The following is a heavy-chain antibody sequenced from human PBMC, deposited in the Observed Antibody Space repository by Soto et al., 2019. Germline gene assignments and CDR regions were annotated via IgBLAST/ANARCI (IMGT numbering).Heavy chain of an antibody. CDR1: GFTFSSYG. CDR2: ISYDGSNK. D-gene: IGHD3-3*01. CDR3: AKGAALTISWFDP. Sequence: SLRLSCAASGFTFSSYGMHWVRQAPGKGLEWVAVISYDGSNKYYADSVKGRFTISRDNSKNTLYLQMNSLRAEDTAVYYCAKGAALTISWFDPWGQGTLVTVPQ. J-gene: IGHJ5*02. V-gene: IGHV3-30*18.